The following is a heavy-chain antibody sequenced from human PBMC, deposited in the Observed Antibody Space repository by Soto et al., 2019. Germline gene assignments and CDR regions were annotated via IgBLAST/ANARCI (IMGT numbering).Heavy chain of an antibody. Sequence: SETLSLTCTVSGASIGTYYWSWIRQPAGKGLEWIGRFSTTGSTDYDPSLKSRVTVSVDTSKNQFSLKLNSVTAADTAVYFCARGAYGSGSSPNWFEPWGQGTLVTSPQ. CDR1: GASIGTYY. CDR2: FSTTGST. J-gene: IGHJ5*02. V-gene: IGHV4-4*07. CDR3: ARGAYGSGSSPNWFEP. D-gene: IGHD3-10*01.